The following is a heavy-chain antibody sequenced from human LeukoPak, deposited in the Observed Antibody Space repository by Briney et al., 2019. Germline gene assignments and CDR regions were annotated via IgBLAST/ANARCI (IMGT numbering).Heavy chain of an antibody. J-gene: IGHJ3*02. CDR1: GGSISSSSYY. Sequence: PSETLSLTCTVSGGSISSSSYYWGWIRQPPGKGLEWIGSIYHSGSTYYNPSLKSRVTISVDRSKNQFSLKLSSVTAADTAVYYCASSTPYYYDSSGSNAFDIWGQGTMVTVSS. D-gene: IGHD3-22*01. CDR2: IYHSGST. CDR3: ASSTPYYYDSSGSNAFDI. V-gene: IGHV4-39*07.